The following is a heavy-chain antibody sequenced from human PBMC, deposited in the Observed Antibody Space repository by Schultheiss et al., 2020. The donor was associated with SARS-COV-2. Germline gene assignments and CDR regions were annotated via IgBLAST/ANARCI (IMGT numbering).Heavy chain of an antibody. V-gene: IGHV3-23*01. CDR2: ISGSGGST. J-gene: IGHJ4*02. CDR1: GFTFSSYA. D-gene: IGHD3-22*01. Sequence: GESLKISCAASGFTFSSYAMSWVRQAPGKGLEWVSAISGSGGSTYYADSVKGRFTISRDNSKNTLYLQMNSLRAEDTAVYYCAREGGDHGLYYYDSSGYEDYWGQGTLVTVSS. CDR3: AREGGDHGLYYYDSSGYEDY.